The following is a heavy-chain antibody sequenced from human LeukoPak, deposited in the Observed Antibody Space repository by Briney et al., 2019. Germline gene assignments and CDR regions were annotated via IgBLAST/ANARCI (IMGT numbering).Heavy chain of an antibody. D-gene: IGHD6-19*01. V-gene: IGHV4-39*07. J-gene: IGHJ4*02. CDR3: AGVLSGWHGAFDY. CDR2: IYYGGNT. Sequence: SETLSLTCTVSGGSISSSSYYWGWIRQPPGKGLEWIGSIYYGGNTYYNPSLKSRVTISVDTSKNQFSLKLSSVTAADTAVYSCAGVLSGWHGAFDYWGQGTLVTVSS. CDR1: GGSISSSSYY.